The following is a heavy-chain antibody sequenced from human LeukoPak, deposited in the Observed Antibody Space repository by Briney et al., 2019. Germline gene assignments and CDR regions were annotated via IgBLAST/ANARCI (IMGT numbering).Heavy chain of an antibody. CDR3: AREGLERIPLSPYDY. J-gene: IGHJ4*02. CDR2: IYTSGST. Sequence: PSETLSLTCTVSGGSISSYYWSWIRQPAGKGLEWIGRIYTSGSTNYNPSLKSRVTMSVDTSKNQFSLKLSSVTAADTAVYYCAREGLERIPLSPYDYWGQGTLVTVSS. V-gene: IGHV4-4*07. CDR1: GGSISSYY. D-gene: IGHD2-2*02.